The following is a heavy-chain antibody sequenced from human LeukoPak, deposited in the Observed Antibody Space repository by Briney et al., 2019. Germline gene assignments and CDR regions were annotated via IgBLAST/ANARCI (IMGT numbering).Heavy chain of an antibody. J-gene: IGHJ5*02. Sequence: PSETLSLTCTVSGGSISSYYWSWIRQPAGKGLEWIGRIYTSGSTNYNPSLKSRVTISVDTSKNQFSLKLSSVTAADTAVYYCARQMYYYGSGSPNPGVVWFDPWGQGTLVTVSS. V-gene: IGHV4-4*07. D-gene: IGHD3-10*01. CDR1: GGSISSYY. CDR3: ARQMYYYGSGSPNPGVVWFDP. CDR2: IYTSGST.